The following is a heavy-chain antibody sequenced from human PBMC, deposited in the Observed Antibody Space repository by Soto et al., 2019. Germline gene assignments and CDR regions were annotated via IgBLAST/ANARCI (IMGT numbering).Heavy chain of an antibody. CDR2: IYWADDK. J-gene: IGHJ4*02. CDR1: GFSITGNGEG. CDR3: AHGYVQLLATFHYFDS. Sequence: GSGPTLVNPTQTLTLTCAFSGFSITGNGEGVGWIRQPPGKALEWLALIYWADDKRYSPSLRNRLTITLDNSKDQVILTMTDMGPADTATYYCAHGYVQLLATFHYFDSWGQGTQVTVPQ. D-gene: IGHD2-2*01. V-gene: IGHV2-5*02.